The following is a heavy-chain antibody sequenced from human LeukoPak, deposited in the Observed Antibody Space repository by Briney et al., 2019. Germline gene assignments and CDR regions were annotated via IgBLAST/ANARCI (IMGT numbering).Heavy chain of an antibody. V-gene: IGHV3-7*01. CDR2: IKQDGSEK. J-gene: IGHJ6*03. CDR1: GFTFSSYW. D-gene: IGHD2-2*01. CDR3: ARENIVVVPAAWTYYYYMDV. Sequence: GGSLGLSCAASGFTFSSYWMSWVRQAPGKGLEWVANIKQDGSEKYYVDSVKGRFTISRDNAKNSLYLQMNSLRAEDTTVYYCARENIVVVPAAWTYYYYMDVWGKGTTVTVSS.